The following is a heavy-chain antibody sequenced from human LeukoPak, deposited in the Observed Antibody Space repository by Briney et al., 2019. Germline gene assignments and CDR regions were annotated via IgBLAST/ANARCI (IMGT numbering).Heavy chain of an antibody. CDR2: IYCSGST. Sequence: SETLSLTCTVSGGSISSSSYYWGWIRQPPGKGLEWIGSIYCSGSTYYNPSLKSRVTISVDTSKNQFSLKLSSVTAADTAVYYCARSLRYFDWLSRSDFDYWGQGTLVTVSS. V-gene: IGHV4-39*01. CDR1: GGSISSSSYY. D-gene: IGHD3-9*01. J-gene: IGHJ4*02. CDR3: ARSLRYFDWLSRSDFDY.